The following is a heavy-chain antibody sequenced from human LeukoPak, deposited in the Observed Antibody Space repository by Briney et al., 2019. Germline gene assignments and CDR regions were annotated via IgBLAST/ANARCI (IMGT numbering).Heavy chain of an antibody. CDR2: IYHSGNT. J-gene: IGHJ3*02. CDR1: GDSITSDHY. V-gene: IGHV4-30-4*08. D-gene: IGHD1-26*01. CDR3: ATNRAGTYDRTFDI. Sequence: SQTLSLTCTVSGDSITSDHYWTWIRQPPGKGLECVSYIYHSGNTYYKPSLRGRVTIVIDTSKSPFSLELSSVTATDTAVYFCATNRAGTYDRTFDIWGQGTTVTVSS.